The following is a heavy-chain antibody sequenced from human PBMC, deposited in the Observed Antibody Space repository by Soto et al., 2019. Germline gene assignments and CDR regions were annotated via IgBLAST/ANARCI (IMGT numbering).Heavy chain of an antibody. V-gene: IGHV4-38-2*01. CDR1: GYSISSGYY. CDR2: IYHSGST. CDR3: ARVLAGYSGYENFDY. Sequence: KSSETLSLTCAVSGYSISSGYYWGWIRQPPGKGLEWIGSIYHSGSTYYNPSLKSRVTISVDTSKNQFSLKLSSVTAADTAVYYCARVLAGYSGYENFDYWGQGTLVTVSS. J-gene: IGHJ4*02. D-gene: IGHD5-12*01.